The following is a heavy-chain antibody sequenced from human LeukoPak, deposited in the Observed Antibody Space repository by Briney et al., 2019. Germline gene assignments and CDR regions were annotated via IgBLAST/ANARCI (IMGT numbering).Heavy chain of an antibody. Sequence: SETLSLTCAVYGGSFSGYYWSWIRQPPGKGLEWIGEINHSGSTNYNPSLKSRVTISVDTSKNQFSLKLSSVTAADTAVYYCARGLLYYDSSGCYGYWGQGTLVTVSS. D-gene: IGHD3-22*01. CDR3: ARGLLYYDSSGCYGY. J-gene: IGHJ4*02. CDR2: INHSGST. V-gene: IGHV4-34*01. CDR1: GGSFSGYY.